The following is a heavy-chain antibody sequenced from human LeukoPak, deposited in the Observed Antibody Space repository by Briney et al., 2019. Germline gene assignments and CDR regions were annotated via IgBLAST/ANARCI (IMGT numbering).Heavy chain of an antibody. CDR3: AKVGVRGVFLTHYFDY. V-gene: IGHV3-30*18. J-gene: IGHJ4*02. CDR1: GFTFSSYG. D-gene: IGHD3-10*01. CDR2: ISYDGSNK. Sequence: GGSLRLSCAASGFTFSSYGMHWVRQAPGKGLEWVAVISYDGSNKYYADSVKGRFTISRDNSKNTLYLQMNSLRAEDTAVYYCAKVGVRGVFLTHYFDYWGQGTLVTVSS.